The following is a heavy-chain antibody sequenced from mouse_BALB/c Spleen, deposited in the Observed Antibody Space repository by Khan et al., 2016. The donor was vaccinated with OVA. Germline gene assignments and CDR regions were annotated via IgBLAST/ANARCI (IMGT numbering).Heavy chain of an antibody. CDR3: ARGGGTAPFAY. D-gene: IGHD1-2*01. V-gene: IGHV5-15*02. J-gene: IGHJ3*01. Sequence: VQLKESGGGLVQPGGSRKLSCAASGFTFSAYGMAWVRQAPEKGPEWVAFISDLAYTIYDAGTVKGRFTISRENAKNTLYLEMSGLRSETTAIYYCARGGGTAPFAYWGLGTLVTVSA. CDR2: ISDLAYTI. CDR1: GFTFSAYG.